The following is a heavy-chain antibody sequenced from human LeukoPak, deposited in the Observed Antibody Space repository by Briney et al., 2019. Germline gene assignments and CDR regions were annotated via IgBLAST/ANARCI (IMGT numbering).Heavy chain of an antibody. Sequence: PSETLSLTCTVSGGSISSSSYYWGWIRQPPGKGLEWIGSIYYSGSTYYNPSLKSRVTISVDTSKNQFSLKLSSVTAADTAVYYRARHGAYDIFHYWGQGTLVTVPS. J-gene: IGHJ4*02. CDR2: IYYSGST. CDR1: GGSISSSSYY. CDR3: ARHGAYDIFHY. V-gene: IGHV4-39*01. D-gene: IGHD3-9*01.